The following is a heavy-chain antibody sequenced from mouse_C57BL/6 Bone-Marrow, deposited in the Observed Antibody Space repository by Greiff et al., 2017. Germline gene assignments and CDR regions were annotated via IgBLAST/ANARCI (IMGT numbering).Heavy chain of an antibody. D-gene: IGHD1-1*01. J-gene: IGHJ3*01. V-gene: IGHV1-61*01. Sequence: QVQLQQPGAELVRPGSSVKLSCKASGYTFTSYWMDWVKQRPGQGLEWIGNIYPSDSETHYNQKFKDKATLTVDKSSSTAYMQLSSLTSEDSAVYYCARFITTVVARGFAYWGQGTLVTVSA. CDR2: IYPSDSET. CDR3: ARFITTVVARGFAY. CDR1: GYTFTSYW.